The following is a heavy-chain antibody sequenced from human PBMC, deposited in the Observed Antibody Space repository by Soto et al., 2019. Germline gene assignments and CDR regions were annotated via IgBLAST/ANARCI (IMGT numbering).Heavy chain of an antibody. Sequence: SETLSLTCTVSGGSVSSGSYYWSWIRQPPGKGLEWIGYIYYSGSTNYNPSLKSRVTISVDTSKNQFSLKRSSVTAADTAVYYCARSRRTGTTWLDYWGQGTLVTVSS. CDR3: ARSRRTGTTWLDY. J-gene: IGHJ4*02. V-gene: IGHV4-61*01. CDR1: GGSVSSGSYY. D-gene: IGHD1-7*01. CDR2: IYYSGST.